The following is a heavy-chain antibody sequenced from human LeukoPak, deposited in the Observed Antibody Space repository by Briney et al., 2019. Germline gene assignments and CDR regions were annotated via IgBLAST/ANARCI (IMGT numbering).Heavy chain of an antibody. CDR3: ARQGYSSSPFDY. CDR1: GGSISSSSYY. J-gene: IGHJ4*02. CDR2: IYYSGST. Sequence: SETLSLTCTVSGGSISSSSYYWGWSRQPPGKGLEWIGSIYYSGSTYYNPSLKSRVTISVDPSKNQFSLKLSSVPAADTAVYYCARQGYSSSPFDYWGQGTLVTVSS. V-gene: IGHV4-39*01. D-gene: IGHD6-6*01.